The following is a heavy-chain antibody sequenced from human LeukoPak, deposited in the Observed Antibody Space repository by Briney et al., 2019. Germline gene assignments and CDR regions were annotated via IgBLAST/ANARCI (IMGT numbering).Heavy chain of an antibody. V-gene: IGHV4-59*01. CDR1: GGSFSGYY. CDR3: ARFGPPYYLDI. Sequence: SETLSLTCAVYGGSFSGYYWSWIRQPPGKGLEWIGYIYYSGSTNYNPSLKSRVTMSVDTSKNQFSLKLSSVTAADTAVYYCARFGPPYYLDIWGQGTMVTVSS. D-gene: IGHD2-21*01. J-gene: IGHJ3*02. CDR2: IYYSGST.